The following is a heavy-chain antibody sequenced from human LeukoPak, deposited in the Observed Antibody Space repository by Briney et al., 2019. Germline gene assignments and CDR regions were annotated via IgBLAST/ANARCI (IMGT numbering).Heavy chain of an antibody. J-gene: IGHJ5*02. CDR1: GGSISSYY. Sequence: SETPSLTCTVSGGSISSYYWSWIRQPPGKGLEWIGYIYYSGSTNYNPSLKSRVTISVDTSKNQFSLKLSSVTAADTAVYYCAREQLGLIDHWFDPWGQGTLVTVSS. CDR3: AREQLGLIDHWFDP. D-gene: IGHD7-27*01. V-gene: IGHV4-59*01. CDR2: IYYSGST.